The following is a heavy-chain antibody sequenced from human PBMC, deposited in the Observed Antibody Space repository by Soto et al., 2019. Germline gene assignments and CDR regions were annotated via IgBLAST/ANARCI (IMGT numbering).Heavy chain of an antibody. J-gene: IGHJ4*02. D-gene: IGHD2-15*01. CDR2: ITSSSVT. CDR1: GFTFSTHS. CDR3: LREVVFQLIY. V-gene: IGHV3-48*01. Sequence: GGSLRLSRAASGFTFSTHSMNWVRQAPGKGLEWISYITSSSVTMYADSVKGRFTISRDNAKNSLYLQMNGLRAEDTAVCFCLREVVFQLIYWDQGSLLAVAS.